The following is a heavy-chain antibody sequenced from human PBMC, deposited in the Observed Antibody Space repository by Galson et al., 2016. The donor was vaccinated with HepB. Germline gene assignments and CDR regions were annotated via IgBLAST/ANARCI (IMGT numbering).Heavy chain of an antibody. Sequence: SVKVSCKASGGIFSSYAMSWVRQAPGHGLEWVGGITRMFGKVNYARTVQGRVTISADDSASTVYMELSGLRSDDTAVYYCARSQIVATFTGFAYWGQGTRVTVSP. CDR3: ARSQIVATFTGFAY. D-gene: IGHD5-12*01. CDR2: ITRMFGKV. CDR1: GGIFSSYA. J-gene: IGHJ4*02. V-gene: IGHV1-69*13.